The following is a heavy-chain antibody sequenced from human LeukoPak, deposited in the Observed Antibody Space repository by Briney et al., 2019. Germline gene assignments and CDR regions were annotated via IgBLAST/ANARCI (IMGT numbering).Heavy chain of an antibody. J-gene: IGHJ5*02. D-gene: IGHD6-19*01. CDR1: GYTFTSYG. CDR3: AIEGYSSGWYWFDP. CDR2: ISAYNGNT. Sequence: ASVKVSCKASGYTFTSYGISWVRQAPGQGLEWMGWISAYNGNTNYAQKLQGRVPMPTDTSTSTAYLELRSLRSDDTAVYYCAIEGYSSGWYWFDPWGQGTLVTVSS. V-gene: IGHV1-18*01.